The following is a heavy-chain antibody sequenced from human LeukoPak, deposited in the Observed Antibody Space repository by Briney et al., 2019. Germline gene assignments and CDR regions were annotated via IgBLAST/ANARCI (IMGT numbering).Heavy chain of an antibody. D-gene: IGHD3-22*01. J-gene: IGHJ5*02. CDR1: GGTFSSYA. CDR3: AGVRYDSSGYRPENWFDP. Sequence: GASVKVSCKASGGTFSSYAISWVRQAPGQGLEWMGGIIPIFGTANYAQKFQGRVTITADESTSTAYMELSSLRSEDTAVYYCAGVRYDSSGYRPENWFDPWGQGTLVTVSS. CDR2: IIPIFGTA. V-gene: IGHV1-69*13.